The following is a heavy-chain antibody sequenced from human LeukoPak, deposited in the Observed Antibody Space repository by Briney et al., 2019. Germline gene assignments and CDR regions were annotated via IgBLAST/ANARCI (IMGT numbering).Heavy chain of an antibody. CDR2: INHSGST. CDR3: ARGGYDYVWGSYRSRWFDP. J-gene: IGHJ5*02. V-gene: IGHV4-34*01. Sequence: SETLSLTCAVYGGSFSGYCWSWIRQPPGKGLEWIGEINHSGSTNYNPSLKSRVTISVDTSKNQFSLKLSSVTAADTAVYYCARGGYDYVWGSYRSRWFDPWGQGTLVTVSS. D-gene: IGHD3-16*02. CDR1: GGSFSGYC.